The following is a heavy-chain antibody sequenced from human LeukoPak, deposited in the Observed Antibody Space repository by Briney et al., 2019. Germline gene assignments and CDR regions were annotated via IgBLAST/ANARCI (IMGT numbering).Heavy chain of an antibody. CDR2: ISDSGAGT. J-gene: IGHJ4*02. Sequence: PGGTLRLSCAASGFTFSNYGMSWVRQAPGKGLEWVSAISDSGAGTYYADSVKGRFTISRDNAKNSLYLQMNSLRAEDTAVYYCARADYGGNTPWGPSDYWGQGTLVTVSS. CDR3: ARADYGGNTPWGPSDY. D-gene: IGHD4-23*01. CDR1: GFTFSNYG. V-gene: IGHV3-23*01.